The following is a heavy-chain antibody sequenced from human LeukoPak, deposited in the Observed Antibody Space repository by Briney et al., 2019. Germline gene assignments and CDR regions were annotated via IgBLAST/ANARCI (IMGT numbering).Heavy chain of an antibody. V-gene: IGHV4-38-2*02. CDR3: ARSRYCSGGSCYFDWASMDV. CDR1: GYSISSGYY. Sequence: MPSETLSLTCTVSGYSISSGYYWGWIRQPPGKGLEWIGSIYHSGSTYYNPSLKSRVTISVDTSKNQFSLKLSSVTAADTAVYYCARSRYCSGGSCYFDWASMDVWGKGTTVTVSS. J-gene: IGHJ6*03. CDR2: IYHSGST. D-gene: IGHD2-15*01.